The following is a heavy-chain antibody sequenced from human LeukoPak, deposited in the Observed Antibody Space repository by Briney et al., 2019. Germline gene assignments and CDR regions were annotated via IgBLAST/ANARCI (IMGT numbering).Heavy chain of an antibody. CDR1: GFTVSANY. Sequence: GGSLRLSCAASGFTVSANYMSWVRQAPGKGLEWVTVIWYDGSNKYYADSVKGRFTISRDNSKNTLYLQMNSLRAEDTAVYYCARIACTGGSCRQYYYYGMDVWGQGTTVTVSS. D-gene: IGHD2-15*01. J-gene: IGHJ6*02. V-gene: IGHV3-33*08. CDR3: ARIACTGGSCRQYYYYGMDV. CDR2: IWYDGSNK.